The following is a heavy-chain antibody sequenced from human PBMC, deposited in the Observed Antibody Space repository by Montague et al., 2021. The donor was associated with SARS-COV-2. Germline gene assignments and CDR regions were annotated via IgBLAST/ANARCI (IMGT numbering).Heavy chain of an antibody. CDR2: IFHSGNT. D-gene: IGHD1/OR15-1a*01. V-gene: IGHV4-59*11. CDR3: ARLIWDNDSVFDS. J-gene: IGHJ4*02. CDR1: GGSLSGHH. Sequence: SETLSLTCTVSGGSLSGHHWSWIRQPPGKGLEWIGYIFHSGNTNYNPSLKSRVTISVDTSKNQFSLRLTSVTAADTAVYYCARLIWDNDSVFDSWGQGAVVAVSS.